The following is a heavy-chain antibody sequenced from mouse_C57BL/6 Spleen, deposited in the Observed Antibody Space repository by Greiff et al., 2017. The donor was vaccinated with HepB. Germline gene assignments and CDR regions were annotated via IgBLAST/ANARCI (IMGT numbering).Heavy chain of an antibody. CDR1: GYTFTSYW. J-gene: IGHJ2*01. Sequence: VQLQQPGTELVKPGASVKLSCKASGYTFTSYWMHWVKQRPGQGLEWIGNINPSNGGTNYNEKFKSKATLTVDKSSSTAYMQLSSLTSEDSAVYYCARGEEYDEYYFDYWGQGTTLTVSS. CDR2: INPSNGGT. D-gene: IGHD2-14*01. V-gene: IGHV1-53*01. CDR3: ARGEEYDEYYFDY.